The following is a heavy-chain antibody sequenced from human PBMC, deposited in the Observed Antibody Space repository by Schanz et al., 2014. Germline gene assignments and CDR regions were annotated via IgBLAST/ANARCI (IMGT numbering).Heavy chain of an antibody. CDR1: GFTVSSNH. CDR3: AKLSSSGRLAGYFDY. CDR2: ISSSGSYI. D-gene: IGHD6-19*01. Sequence: EVQLVESGGGLVQPGGSLRLSCAVSGFTVSSNHMSWVRQVPGKGLEWVSSISSSGSYIHYADSVKGRFTISRDNAKNTLYLQMNSLRAEDTAIYYCAKLSSSGRLAGYFDYWGQGALVTVSS. J-gene: IGHJ4*02. V-gene: IGHV3-21*04.